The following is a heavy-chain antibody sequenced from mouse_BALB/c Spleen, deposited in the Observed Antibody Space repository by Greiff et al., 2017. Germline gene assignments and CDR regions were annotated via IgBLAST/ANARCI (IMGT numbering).Heavy chain of an antibody. V-gene: IGHV3-2*02. CDR2: ISYSGST. CDR3: ARRTVSYYGNPYYAMDY. CDR1: GYSITSDYA. Sequence: EVQLQQSGPGLVKPSQSLSLTCTVTGYSITSDYAWNWIRQFPGNKLEWMGYISYSGSTSYNPSLKSRISITRDTSKNQFFLQLNSVTTEDTATYYCARRTVSYYGNPYYAMDYWGQGTSVTFSS. J-gene: IGHJ4*01. D-gene: IGHD2-10*01.